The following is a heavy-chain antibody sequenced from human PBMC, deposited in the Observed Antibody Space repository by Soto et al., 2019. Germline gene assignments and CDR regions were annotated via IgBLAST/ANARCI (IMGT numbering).Heavy chain of an antibody. CDR2: INHSGST. CDR1: GWSFSGYY. J-gene: IGHJ4*02. Sequence: SETLSLTCAVYGWSFSGYYWSWIRQPPGKGLEWIGEINHSGSTNYNPSLKSRVTISVDTSKNQFSLKLSSVTAADTAVYYCARYGSGSYYLTRRFDYWGQGTLVTVSS. CDR3: ARYGSGSYYLTRRFDY. V-gene: IGHV4-34*01. D-gene: IGHD3-10*01.